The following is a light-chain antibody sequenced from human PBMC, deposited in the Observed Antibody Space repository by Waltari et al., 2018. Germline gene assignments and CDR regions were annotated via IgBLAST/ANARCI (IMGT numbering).Light chain of an antibody. CDR1: QSISRF. V-gene: IGKV3-20*01. Sequence: EIMLTQSPGTLSLSPGERATLSCGASQSISRFLAWYQQKPGQAPRLLIYDASSRATGIPDRFSGSGSGTDFSLTISRLEPEDIAVYYCQKYGSLPATFGQGTKVEIK. CDR3: QKYGSLPAT. J-gene: IGKJ1*01. CDR2: DAS.